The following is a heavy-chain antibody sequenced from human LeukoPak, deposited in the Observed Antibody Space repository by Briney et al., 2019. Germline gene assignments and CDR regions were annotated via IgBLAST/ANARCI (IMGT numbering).Heavy chain of an antibody. J-gene: IGHJ4*02. CDR1: GFTFSNYW. D-gene: IGHD7-27*01. CDR3: GRGHWGLDY. CDR2: IKQDGSEK. Sequence: PGGSLRLSCATSGFTFSNYWMSWVRQAPGKGLEWVANIKQDGSEKYYVDSVKGRFTISRDNAKSSLYLQMNSLRAEDTAVYYCGRGHWGLDYWGQGTLVTVSS. V-gene: IGHV3-7*01.